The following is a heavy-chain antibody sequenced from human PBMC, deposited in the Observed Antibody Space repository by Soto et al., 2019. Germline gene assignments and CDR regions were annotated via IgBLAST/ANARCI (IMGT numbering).Heavy chain of an antibody. Sequence: EVELLESGGGLVQPEGSLRLSSAASGFTFSTYALGWVRQAPGKGLEWVSVVSSGGGTHYADSVKGRFTVSRDNSKNTLSLQMNSLRADDTAVYYCAKLRGAGGHFDYWGQGAVVTVSS. CDR3: AKLRGAGGHFDY. D-gene: IGHD2-15*01. J-gene: IGHJ4*02. CDR2: VSSGGGT. CDR1: GFTFSTYA. V-gene: IGHV3-23*01.